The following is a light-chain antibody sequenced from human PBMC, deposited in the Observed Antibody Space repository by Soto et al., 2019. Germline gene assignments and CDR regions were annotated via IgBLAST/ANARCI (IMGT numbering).Light chain of an antibody. V-gene: IGKV4-1*01. CDR1: QSVLYSSNNKNY. J-gene: IGKJ1*01. CDR2: GVS. CDR3: QQYGSSGT. Sequence: DIVMTQSPDSLAVSLGERATINCKSSQSVLYSSNNKNYLAWYQQKLGQAPRLLIYGVSTRATDIPARFSGSGSGTEFTLTISRLEPEDFAVYYCQQYGSSGTFGQGTKVDIK.